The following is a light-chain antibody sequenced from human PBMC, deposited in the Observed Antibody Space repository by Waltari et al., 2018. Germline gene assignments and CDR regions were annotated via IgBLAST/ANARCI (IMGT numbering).Light chain of an antibody. V-gene: IGLV2-14*03. CDR2: DVI. CDR3: SSYTSRRTLV. Sequence: QSALTQPASVSGSPGQSITVSCTGTSSAIGIYNYVSWYQQHPGKAPKPLIYDVIKRPSGVSNRFSGSKSGNTASLSISGLQAEDEADYYCSSYTSRRTLVFGGGTKLTVL. J-gene: IGLJ2*01. CDR1: SSAIGIYNY.